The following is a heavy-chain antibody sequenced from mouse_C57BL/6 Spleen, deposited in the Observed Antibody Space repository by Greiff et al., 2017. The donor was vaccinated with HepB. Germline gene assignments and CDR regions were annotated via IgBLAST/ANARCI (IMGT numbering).Heavy chain of an antibody. Sequence: VQLQQSDAELVKPGASVKISCKVSGYTFTDHPIHWMKQRPEQGLEWIGYIYPRDGSTKYNEKFKGKATLTADKSSSTAYMQLNSLTSEDSAVYFCVTPRASWDGGGYFDYWGQGTTLTVSS. CDR2: IYPRDGST. J-gene: IGHJ2*01. V-gene: IGHV1-78*01. D-gene: IGHD4-1*01. CDR1: GYTFTDHP. CDR3: VTPRASWDGGGYFDY.